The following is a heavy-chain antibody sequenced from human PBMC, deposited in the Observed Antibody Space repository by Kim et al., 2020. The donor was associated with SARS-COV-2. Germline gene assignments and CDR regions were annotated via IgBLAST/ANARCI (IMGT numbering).Heavy chain of an antibody. V-gene: IGHV3-49*02. Sequence: YATSVKGRFAISRDDATSIAYLQMNSRKTEDTAVYYCTRVLKNRAYYFDYWGQGTLVTVSS. CDR3: TRVLKNRAYYFDY. J-gene: IGHJ4*02. D-gene: IGHD3-10*01.